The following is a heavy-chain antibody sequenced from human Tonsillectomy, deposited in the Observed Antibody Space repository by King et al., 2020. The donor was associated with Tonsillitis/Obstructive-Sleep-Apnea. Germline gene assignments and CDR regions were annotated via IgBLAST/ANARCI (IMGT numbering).Heavy chain of an antibody. CDR3: ARKGMGWPTESGSSGPFDY. V-gene: IGHV4-34*01. D-gene: IGHD1-26*01. CDR1: GGSFSGYY. J-gene: IGHJ4*01. CDR2: INHSGST. Sequence: VQLQQWGAGLLRPSETLSLTCAVYGGSFSGYYWSWIRQPPGKGLEWIGDINHSGSTNYNPSLKSRVTISEDTSKNQFSLNLSSVTAADTAVHYCARKGMGWPTESGSSGPFDYWGHGILVTVSS.